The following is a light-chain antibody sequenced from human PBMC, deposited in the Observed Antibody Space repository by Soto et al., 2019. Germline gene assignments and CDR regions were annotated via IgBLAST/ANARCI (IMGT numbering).Light chain of an antibody. CDR3: SAYSSGATHVV. CDR2: DVN. CDR1: SSDIGGLYNY. Sequence: QSALTRPASVSGSPGQSITIACTGTSSDIGGLYNYVSWYQQHPGKAPKLLIYDVNDRPSGVSDRFSGSKSGNTASLTISGLQAEDEAVYFCSAYSSGATHVVFGGGTKLTVL. J-gene: IGLJ2*01. V-gene: IGLV2-14*01.